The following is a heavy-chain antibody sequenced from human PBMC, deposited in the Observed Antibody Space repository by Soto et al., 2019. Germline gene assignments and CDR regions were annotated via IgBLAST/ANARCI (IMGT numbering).Heavy chain of an antibody. J-gene: IGHJ1*01. CDR1: GGSISSYY. Sequence: PSETLSLTCTVSGGSISSYYWSWIRQPPGRGLEWIGYIYYSGSTNYNPSLKSRVTISVDTSKNQFSLKLSSVTAADTAVYYCARQLFYFWSGYPNLLASCGQGSLVPGSS. CDR3: ARQLFYFWSGYPNLLAS. CDR2: IYYSGST. V-gene: IGHV4-59*08. D-gene: IGHD3-3*01.